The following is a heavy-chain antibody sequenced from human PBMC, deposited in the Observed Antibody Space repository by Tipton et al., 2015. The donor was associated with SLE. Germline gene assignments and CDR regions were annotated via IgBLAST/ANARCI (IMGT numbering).Heavy chain of an antibody. CDR2: ICYDGSSK. Sequence: SLRLSCAVPGFSFSNHAMYWVRQAPGKGLEWVAVICYDGSSKYYADSVKGRFTISRDTTQNTMYLQMESLRVEDTAVYYCAKVMGHSNSIDYWGQGTPVTVSS. CDR3: AKVMGHSNSIDY. V-gene: IGHV3-33*06. J-gene: IGHJ4*02. D-gene: IGHD4-11*01. CDR1: GFSFSNHA.